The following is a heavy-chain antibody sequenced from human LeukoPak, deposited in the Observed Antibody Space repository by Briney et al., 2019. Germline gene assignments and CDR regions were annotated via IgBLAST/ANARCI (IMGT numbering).Heavy chain of an antibody. D-gene: IGHD4-17*01. CDR1: GGSISSYY. V-gene: IGHV4-59*01. CDR2: IYYSGST. CDR3: ARDLADYYGDPPGGWFDP. J-gene: IGHJ5*02. Sequence: PSETLSLTCTVSGGSISSYYWSWIRQPPGKGLEGIGYIYYSGSTNYNPSLKSRVTISVDTSKNQFSLKLSSVTAADTAVYYCARDLADYYGDPPGGWFDPWGQGTLVTVSS.